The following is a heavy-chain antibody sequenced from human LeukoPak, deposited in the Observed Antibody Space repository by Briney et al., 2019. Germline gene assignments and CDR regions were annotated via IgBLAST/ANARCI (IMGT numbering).Heavy chain of an antibody. Sequence: GGSLRLSCAASGFTLSSYAMSWVRQAPGKGLEWVSAISVSGNTYHADSVKGRFTISRDSSKNTLYLQMNSLRAEDTAVYYCAKDSPYAYYGSGSYWDYWGQGTLVTVSS. V-gene: IGHV3-23*01. CDR2: ISVSGNT. CDR3: AKDSPYAYYGSGSYWDY. D-gene: IGHD3-10*01. J-gene: IGHJ4*02. CDR1: GFTLSSYA.